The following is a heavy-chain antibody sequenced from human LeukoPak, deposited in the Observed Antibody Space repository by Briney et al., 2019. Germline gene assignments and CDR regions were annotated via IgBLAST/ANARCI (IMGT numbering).Heavy chain of an antibody. D-gene: IGHD2-2*01. CDR3: VSRRCSATACFAASFNCFDY. J-gene: IGHJ4*02. V-gene: IGHV3-7*03. CDR1: GLSFSSYW. Sequence: GGSLRLSCTASGLSFSSYWLTWVRQAPGKGLDRLPNLKLYGSEKNYVASVKGRFTISRDDTKNSLYLQMNSLRDEDTAVYHCVSRRCSATACFAASFNCFDYWGQGTLVSVSS. CDR2: LKLYGSEK.